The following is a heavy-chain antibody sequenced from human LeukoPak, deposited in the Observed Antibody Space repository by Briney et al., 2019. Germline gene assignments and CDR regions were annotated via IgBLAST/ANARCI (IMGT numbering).Heavy chain of an antibody. CDR3: ARDYGSGRDNWFDP. J-gene: IGHJ5*02. V-gene: IGHV1-18*01. CDR2: ISAYNGHT. Sequence: ASVKVSCKASRYTVNRYGILGVRQAPGQGRDGVGWISAYNGHTNYAQKFEVRVTMTTDTSTSTAYMELRSLRSDDTAVYYCARDYGSGRDNWFDPWGQGTLVTVSS. D-gene: IGHD3-10*01. CDR1: RYTVNRYG.